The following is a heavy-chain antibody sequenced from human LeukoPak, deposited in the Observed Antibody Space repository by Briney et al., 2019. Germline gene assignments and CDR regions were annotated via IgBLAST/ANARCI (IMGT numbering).Heavy chain of an antibody. CDR2: IKQDGSEK. CDR3: ARDLYGGTSATFDY. CDR1: GFTFSSYW. Sequence: GGSLRLSCAASGFTFSSYWMSWVRQAPGKGLEWVANIKQDGSEKYYVDSVKGRFTISRDNAKNSLYLQMNSLRAEDTAVYYCARDLYGGTSATFDYWGQGTLVTVSS. V-gene: IGHV3-7*01. J-gene: IGHJ4*02. D-gene: IGHD4-23*01.